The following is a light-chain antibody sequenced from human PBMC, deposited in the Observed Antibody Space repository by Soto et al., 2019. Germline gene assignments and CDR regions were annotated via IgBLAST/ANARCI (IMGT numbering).Light chain of an antibody. CDR3: CSKAGSNVFI. CDR1: NSYVGTYKL. J-gene: IGLJ1*01. Sequence: SALTQPASVSGSPGQSITISCTGPNSYVGTYKLVSWYQQHPGKAPKLIIYEGSKWPSGVSNRFSGSKSGNTASLTISGLQAEDVGDYRCCSKAGSNVFIFGSGTKVTV. V-gene: IGLV2-23*01. CDR2: EGS.